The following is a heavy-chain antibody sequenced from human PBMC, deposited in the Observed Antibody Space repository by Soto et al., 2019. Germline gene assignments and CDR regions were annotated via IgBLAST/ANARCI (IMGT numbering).Heavy chain of an antibody. D-gene: IGHD6-19*01. Sequence: SGGSLRLSCAASGFTFSSYAMHWVRQAPGKGLEWVAVISYDGSNKYYADSVKGRFTISRDNSKNTLYLQMNSLRAEDTAGYHCVPPAGGWYDYWGQGTLVTVSS. CDR2: ISYDGSNK. CDR1: GFTFSSYA. CDR3: VPPAGGWYDY. J-gene: IGHJ4*02. V-gene: IGHV3-30-3*01.